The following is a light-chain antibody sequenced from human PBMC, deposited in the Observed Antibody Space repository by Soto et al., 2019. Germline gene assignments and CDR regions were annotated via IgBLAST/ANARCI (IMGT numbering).Light chain of an antibody. V-gene: IGLV2-14*01. CDR3: SSYTSNNTPFV. J-gene: IGLJ1*01. CDR1: SSDVGGYNY. Sequence: QSALTQPASVSGSPGQSITISCTGTSSDVGGYNYVSWYQQHPGKAPKLMIYDVTNRPSGVSNRFSGSKSGNTASLTISGLQAEDEADYHCSSYTSNNTPFVFGTGTKVTVL. CDR2: DVT.